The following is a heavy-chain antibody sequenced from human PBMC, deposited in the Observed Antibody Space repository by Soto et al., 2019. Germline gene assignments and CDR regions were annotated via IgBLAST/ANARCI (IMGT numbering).Heavy chain of an antibody. D-gene: IGHD1-26*01. CDR1: GGSISTGGYY. V-gene: IGHV4-31*03. CDR2: IYHSGMT. CDR3: ATVRWELHDAFDI. J-gene: IGHJ3*02. Sequence: QVQLQESGPGLVKPSQTLSLTCTVSGGSISTGGYYWSWIRQHPGRGLEWIGYIYHSGMTFSNPSLQSRVAISIDTSTNKFPLKLSSVTAADTAVYYCATVRWELHDAFDIWGQGTMVSVSS.